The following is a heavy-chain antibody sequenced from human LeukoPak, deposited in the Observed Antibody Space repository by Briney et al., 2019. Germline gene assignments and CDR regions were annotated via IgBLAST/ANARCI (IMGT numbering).Heavy chain of an antibody. CDR1: EVTFRNYA. CDR2: ISYDGNTI. V-gene: IGHV3-30-3*01. CDR3: ARSGGLQKFDY. J-gene: IGHJ4*02. D-gene: IGHD4-11*01. Sequence: GRSLRLSCAASEVTFRNYAVHWVRQAPGKGQQWVAVISYDGNTIHYADSVKGRFIISRDTSKNTLYLQMNSLRAEDTAVYYCARSGGLQKFDYWGQGTLVTVSS.